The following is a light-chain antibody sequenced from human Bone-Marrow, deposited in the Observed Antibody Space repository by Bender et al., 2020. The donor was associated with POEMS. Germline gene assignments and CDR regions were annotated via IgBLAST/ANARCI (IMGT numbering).Light chain of an antibody. V-gene: IGLV3-21*02. Sequence: VAPGQTATISCGADNIGRNSVHWYRQKPGQAPVLVVYDDSGRPSGIPERFSGSNSEKTAMLTITNVAVDDETDYYCQAWDSRFDQKVFGGGTKLTVL. J-gene: IGLJ3*02. CDR1: NIGRNS. CDR2: DDS. CDR3: QAWDSRFDQKV.